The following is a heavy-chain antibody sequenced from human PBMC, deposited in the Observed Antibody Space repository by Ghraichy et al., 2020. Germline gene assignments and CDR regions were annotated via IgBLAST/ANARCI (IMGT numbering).Heavy chain of an antibody. CDR2: ISWNSGSI. Sequence: GGSLRLSCAASGFTFDDYAMHWVRQAPGKGLEWVSGISWNSGSIGYADSVKGRFTISRDNAKNSLYLQMNSLRAEDTALYYCAKDSSGWIRGAFDIWGQGTMVTVSS. CDR1: GFTFDDYA. D-gene: IGHD6-19*01. J-gene: IGHJ3*02. CDR3: AKDSSGWIRGAFDI. V-gene: IGHV3-9*01.